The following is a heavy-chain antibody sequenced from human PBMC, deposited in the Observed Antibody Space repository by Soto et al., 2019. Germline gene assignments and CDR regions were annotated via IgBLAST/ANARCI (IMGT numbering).Heavy chain of an antibody. CDR2: IYYSGST. V-gene: IGHV4-39*01. CDR3: ARRRNDCSSTSCYPENWFDP. D-gene: IGHD2-2*01. CDR1: GGSISSSSYY. Sequence: ETLSLTCTVSGGSISSSSYYWGWIRQPPGKGLEWIGSIYYSGSTYYNPSLKSRVTISVDTSKNQFSLKLSSVTAADTAVYYCARRRNDCSSTSCYPENWFDPWGQGTLVT. J-gene: IGHJ5*02.